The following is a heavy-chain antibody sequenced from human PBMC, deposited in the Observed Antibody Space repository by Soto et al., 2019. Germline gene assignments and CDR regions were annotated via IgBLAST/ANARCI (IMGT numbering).Heavy chain of an antibody. V-gene: IGHV3-23*01. D-gene: IGHD1-26*01. CDR3: ANPFYPSGSYYYYYYMDV. CDR2: ISGSGGST. Sequence: GGSLRLSCAASGFTFSSYAMSWVRQAPGKGLEWVSAISGSGGSTYYADSVKGRFTISRDNSKNTLYLQMNSLRAEDTAVYYCANPFYPSGSYYYYYYMDVWGKGTTVTVSS. CDR1: GFTFSSYA. J-gene: IGHJ6*03.